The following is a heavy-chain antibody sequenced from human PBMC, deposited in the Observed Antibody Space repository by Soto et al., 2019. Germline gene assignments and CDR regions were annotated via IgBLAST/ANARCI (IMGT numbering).Heavy chain of an antibody. D-gene: IGHD6-13*01. V-gene: IGHV4-34*01. CDR1: GGSFSGNY. J-gene: IGHJ6*03. CDR3: ARGRLVAGNRYYYFMDV. Sequence: QVQLQQWGAGLLKPSETLSLTCAVYGGSFSGNYWSWIRQPPGKGLEWIGEISHGGSTYYNPSLKRRVTISVDTSKNQFSLNLSSVTVADTAVYYCARGRLVAGNRYYYFMDVWGKGTTVTVSS. CDR2: ISHGGST.